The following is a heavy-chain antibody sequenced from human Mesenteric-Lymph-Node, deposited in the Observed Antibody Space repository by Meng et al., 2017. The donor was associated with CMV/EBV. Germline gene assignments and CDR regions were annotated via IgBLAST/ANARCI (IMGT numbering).Heavy chain of an antibody. D-gene: IGHD3-16*02. CDR1: GYTFTSYG. Sequence: ASVKVSCKASGYTFTSYGISWVRQAPGQGLEWMGWMNFNTGNTGYAQKFQGRVTFTRDTSVNTAYMELSSLKFEDTAVYYCARGSFYLDYWGQGTVVTVSS. CDR2: MNFNTGNT. V-gene: IGHV1-8*03. J-gene: IGHJ4*02. CDR3: ARGSFYLDY.